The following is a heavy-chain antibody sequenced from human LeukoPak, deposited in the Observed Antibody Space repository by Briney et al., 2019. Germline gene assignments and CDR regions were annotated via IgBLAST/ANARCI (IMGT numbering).Heavy chain of an antibody. CDR2: IYYSGRT. J-gene: IGHJ1*01. D-gene: IGHD2-15*01. Sequence: PSENLSLTCTVSGGSISSYYWSWLRQPPGQGLEWFGYIYYSGRTNHNPSLKSRVTISVDTSKNQFSLKMSSVTAADTAVYYCATLTYCSGGSCFPKYFQHWGQGTLVAVSS. CDR1: GGSISSYY. V-gene: IGHV4-59*08. CDR3: ATLTYCSGGSCFPKYFQH.